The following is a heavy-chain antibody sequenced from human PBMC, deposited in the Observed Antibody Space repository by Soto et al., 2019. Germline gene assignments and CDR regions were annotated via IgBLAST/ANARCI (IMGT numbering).Heavy chain of an antibody. J-gene: IGHJ5*02. D-gene: IGHD3-10*01. CDR1: GGTFSSYA. Sequence: QVPLVQSGAEVKKPGSSVTVSCKASGGTFSSYAIHWVRQAPGQGLEWMGWIIPMDVPAKDAQRFQGTVTIAADESTTTVYMELTSLPSQDTAVYYCARVTSMVRGVIANWFDPWGNGTLVTDAS. CDR3: ARVTSMVRGVIANWFDP. CDR2: IIPMDVPA. V-gene: IGHV1-69*01.